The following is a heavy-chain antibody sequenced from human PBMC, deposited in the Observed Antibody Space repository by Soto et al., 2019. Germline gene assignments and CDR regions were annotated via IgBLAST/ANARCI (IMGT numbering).Heavy chain of an antibody. J-gene: IGHJ4*02. V-gene: IGHV3-53*02. D-gene: IGHD6-6*01. CDR2: IYSDGTT. CDR3: AILSN. Sequence: EVQLVETGGGLIQPGGSLRLSCAASGFTVSSNYMNWVRQAPGKGLEWVSIIYSDGTTSYADSVKGRFTISRDNFKNTLHLQMNSLRAEDTAVYYCAILSNWGQGTLGTVSS. CDR1: GFTVSSNY.